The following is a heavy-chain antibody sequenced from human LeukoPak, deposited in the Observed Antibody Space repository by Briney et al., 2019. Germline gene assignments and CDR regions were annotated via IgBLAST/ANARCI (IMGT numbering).Heavy chain of an antibody. D-gene: IGHD3-10*01. Sequence: PSETLSLTCTVSGGSISSTSYYWGWIRQPPGKGLEWIGSIYYSGSTYYNPSLKSRVTISLDTSKNQFSLKLSSGTAADTAVYYCARPTDYGSGSYYNVYPFDYWGQGTLVTVSS. J-gene: IGHJ4*02. V-gene: IGHV4-39*01. CDR3: ARPTDYGSGSYYNVYPFDY. CDR1: GGSISSTSYY. CDR2: IYYSGST.